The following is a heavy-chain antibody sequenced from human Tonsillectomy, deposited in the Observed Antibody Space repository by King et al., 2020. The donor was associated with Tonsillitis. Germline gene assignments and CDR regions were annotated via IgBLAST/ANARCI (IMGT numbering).Heavy chain of an antibody. CDR2: ICGDGGST. V-gene: IGHV3-43*02. J-gene: IGHJ2*01. D-gene: IGHD4-23*01. CDR3: AKTFGVDYGGNPWWYFDL. Sequence: VQLVESGGGVVQPGGSLRLSCAASGFTFDDYAMHWVRQAPGKGLEWVSLICGDGGSTYYADSVKGRYTISRDNSKNSLYLQMNSLRTEDTALYYCAKTFGVDYGGNPWWYFDLWGRGTLVTVSS. CDR1: GFTFDDYA.